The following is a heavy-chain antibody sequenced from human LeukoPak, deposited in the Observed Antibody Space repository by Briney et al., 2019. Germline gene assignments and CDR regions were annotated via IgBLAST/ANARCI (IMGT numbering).Heavy chain of an antibody. Sequence: GGSLRLSCAASGFILSSYWMHWVRQAPGKGLVWVSRINGDGRITTYADSVKGRFTISRDTAKNTLYLQMNSLRAEDTAVYYCARVHVGTDMVDLDYWGQGTLVTVSS. V-gene: IGHV3-74*01. D-gene: IGHD5-18*01. CDR2: INGDGRIT. CDR3: ARVHVGTDMVDLDY. CDR1: GFILSSYW. J-gene: IGHJ4*02.